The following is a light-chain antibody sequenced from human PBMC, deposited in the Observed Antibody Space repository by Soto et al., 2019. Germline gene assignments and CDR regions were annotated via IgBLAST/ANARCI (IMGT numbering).Light chain of an antibody. J-gene: IGKJ3*01. Sequence: EIVLTQTPATLSLSPGERATLSCSASQSVSSYLAWYQQKPGQAPRLLIYDASNRATSIPARFSGSGSGTDFTLTISSLEPEDFAVYYCQQRFTFGPGTKVDIK. CDR3: QQRFT. V-gene: IGKV3-11*01. CDR2: DAS. CDR1: QSVSSY.